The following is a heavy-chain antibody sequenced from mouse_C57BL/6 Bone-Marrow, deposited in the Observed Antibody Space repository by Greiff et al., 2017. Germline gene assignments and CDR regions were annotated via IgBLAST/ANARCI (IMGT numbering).Heavy chain of an antibody. CDR2: IWRGGST. CDR1: GFSLTSYG. D-gene: IGHD2-4*01. J-gene: IGHJ4*01. CDR3: AKRDDYDGYAMDY. V-gene: IGHV2-4*01. Sequence: VQGVESGPGLVQPSQSLSITCTVSGFSLTSYGVHWVRQPPGKGLEWLGVIWRGGSTDYNAAFISRLSISKDNSKSQVFFKMNSLQADDTAIYYCAKRDDYDGYAMDYWGQGTSGTVSS.